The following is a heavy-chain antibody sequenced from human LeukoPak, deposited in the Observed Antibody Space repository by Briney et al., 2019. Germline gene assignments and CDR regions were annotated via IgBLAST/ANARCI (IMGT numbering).Heavy chain of an antibody. CDR1: GGSISSSNW. J-gene: IGHJ4*02. D-gene: IGHD6-13*01. V-gene: IGHV4-4*02. CDR2: IYHSGST. Sequence: SETLSLTCAVSGGSISSSNWWSWVRQPAEKGLEWIGEIYHSGSTNYNPSLKSRVTISVDKSKNQFSLKLSSVTAADTAVYYCARKDRAAAGPFDYWGQGTLVTVSS. CDR3: ARKDRAAAGPFDY.